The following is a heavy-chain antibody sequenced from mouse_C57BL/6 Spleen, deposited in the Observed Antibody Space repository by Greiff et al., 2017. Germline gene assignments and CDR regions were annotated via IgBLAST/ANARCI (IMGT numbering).Heavy chain of an antibody. J-gene: IGHJ4*01. D-gene: IGHD3-1*01. CDR1: GYTFTDYY. Sequence: VQLQQSGPELVKPGASVKISCKASGYTFTDYYMNWVKQSHGKSLEWIGDINPNNGGTSYNQKFKGKATLTVDKSSSTAYLELRSLTSEDSAVYYCARNGPMDYWGQGTSVTVSS. CDR2: INPNNGGT. CDR3: ARNGPMDY. V-gene: IGHV1-26*01.